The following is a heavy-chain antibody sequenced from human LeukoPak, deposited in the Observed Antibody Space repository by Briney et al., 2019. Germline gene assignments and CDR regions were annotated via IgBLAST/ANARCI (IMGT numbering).Heavy chain of an antibody. D-gene: IGHD4-17*01. J-gene: IGHJ6*02. Sequence: GGSLRLSCAASGFTFSRYAMSWVRQAPGNGLEWFSGISGSGAGTFYEDSVKGRFTISRDNSKNTLYLQMNSLRAEDTAVYYCAKAPYGDYGPFYGMDVWGQGTTVTVSS. CDR1: GFTFSRYA. CDR3: AKAPYGDYGPFYGMDV. CDR2: ISGSGAGT. V-gene: IGHV3-23*01.